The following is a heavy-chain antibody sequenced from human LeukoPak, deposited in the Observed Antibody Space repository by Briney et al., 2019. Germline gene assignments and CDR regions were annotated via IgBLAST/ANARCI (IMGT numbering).Heavy chain of an antibody. CDR1: GFTFDTYA. Sequence: GGSLRLSCAASGFTFDTYAMSWVRQAPGKGLEWVSGISTSGGTTYYADSVKGRFTISRDNSKNTLYLQMNSLRAEDTAVYYCAREVYYDSSGGGIWGQGTMVTVSS. CDR3: AREVYYDSSGGGI. J-gene: IGHJ3*02. V-gene: IGHV3-23*01. D-gene: IGHD3-22*01. CDR2: ISTSGGTT.